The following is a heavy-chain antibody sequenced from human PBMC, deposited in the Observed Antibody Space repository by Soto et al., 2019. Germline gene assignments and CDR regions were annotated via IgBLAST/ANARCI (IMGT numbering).Heavy chain of an antibody. J-gene: IGHJ4*02. D-gene: IGHD1-26*01. V-gene: IGHV3-33*01. CDR3: ARESIEMVGATGGIDY. CDR1: GFTFSSYG. Sequence: PVGSLRLSCAASGFTFSSYGMHWVRQAPGKGLEWVAVIWYDGSNKYYADSVKGRFTISRDNSKNTLYLQMNSLRAEDTAVYYCARESIEMVGATGGIDYWGQGTLVTVSS. CDR2: IWYDGSNK.